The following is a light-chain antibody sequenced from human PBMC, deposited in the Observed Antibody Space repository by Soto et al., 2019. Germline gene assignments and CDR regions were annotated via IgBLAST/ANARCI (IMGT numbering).Light chain of an antibody. CDR3: QQYNNWPLT. Sequence: EIVMTQSPATLSVSPGERATLSCRASQSVGNNLALYQQKPGQAPRLLIYGASSRPTGIPARFSGSGSGTEFTLTISSLQSEDFAVYYCQQYNNWPLTFGPGTKVDVK. CDR2: GAS. V-gene: IGKV3-15*01. J-gene: IGKJ3*01. CDR1: QSVGNN.